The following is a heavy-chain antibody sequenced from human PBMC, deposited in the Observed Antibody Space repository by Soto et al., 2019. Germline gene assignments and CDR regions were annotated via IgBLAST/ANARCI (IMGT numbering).Heavy chain of an antibody. CDR2: IWYAGSNK. J-gene: IGHJ4*02. Sequence: QVQLVESGGGVVQPGRSLRLSCAASGFTFSSYGMHWVRQAPGKGLEWGAVIWYAGSNKYYADSVKGRFTISRDNSKNTLYLQMNSLRAEDTAVYYCARDYDSSGYPRYYFDYWGQGTLVTVSS. CDR1: GFTFSSYG. V-gene: IGHV3-33*01. CDR3: ARDYDSSGYPRYYFDY. D-gene: IGHD3-22*01.